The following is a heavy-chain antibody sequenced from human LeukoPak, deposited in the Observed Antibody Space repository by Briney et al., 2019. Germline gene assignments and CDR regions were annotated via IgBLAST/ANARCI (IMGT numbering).Heavy chain of an antibody. CDR3: ARGVIAVAGTGNWFDP. V-gene: IGHV4-34*01. D-gene: IGHD6-19*01. J-gene: IGHJ5*02. CDR1: GGSLSGYY. CDR2: INHSGST. Sequence: PSETLSLTCAVYGGSLSGYYWSWIRQPPGKGLEWIGEINHSGSTNYNPSLKSRVTISVDTSKNQFSLKLSSVTAADTAVYYCARGVIAVAGTGNWFDPWGQGTLVTVSS.